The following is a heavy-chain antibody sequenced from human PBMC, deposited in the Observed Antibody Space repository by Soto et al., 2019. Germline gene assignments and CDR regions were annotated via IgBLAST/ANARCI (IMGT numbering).Heavy chain of an antibody. CDR3: ARDLGSGYEPGDY. J-gene: IGHJ4*02. Sequence: QVQLVQSGAEVKKPGSSVKVSCKASGDTFSGYSISWVRQAPGQGLEWMGGIIPLFGTTNYAQRFQGRVTITADKSTSTAYMALSSLKSEDTAIYYCARDLGSGYEPGDYWGQGTLVTVSS. V-gene: IGHV1-69*14. CDR1: GDTFSGYS. D-gene: IGHD5-12*01. CDR2: IIPLFGTT.